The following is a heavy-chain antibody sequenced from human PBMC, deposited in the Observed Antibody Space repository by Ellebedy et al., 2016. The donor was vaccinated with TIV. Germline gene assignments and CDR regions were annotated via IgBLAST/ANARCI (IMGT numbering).Heavy chain of an antibody. CDR3: ARDGDSSGIGIDY. CDR1: GFTFSSYA. D-gene: IGHD3-22*01. Sequence: GGSLRLSXAASGFTFSSYAMHWVRQAPGKGLEWVAVISYDGSNKYYADSVKGRFTISRDNAKNSLYLQMNSLRAEDTAVYYCARDGDSSGIGIDYWGQGTLVTVSS. V-gene: IGHV3-30-3*01. J-gene: IGHJ4*02. CDR2: ISYDGSNK.